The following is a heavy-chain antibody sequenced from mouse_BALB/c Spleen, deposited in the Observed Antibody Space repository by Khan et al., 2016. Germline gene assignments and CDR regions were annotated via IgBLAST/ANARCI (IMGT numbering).Heavy chain of an antibody. V-gene: IGHV3-2*02. D-gene: IGHD1-1*01. CDR2: ISYSGST. CDR3: ATTVVAPRFAY. Sequence: EVQLQESGPGLVKPSQSLSLTCTVTGYSITSDYAWNWIRQFPGNKLEWMGYISYSGSTSYNPSLKSRISITRDISKNQFFLQLNSVTTEDTATYYCATTVVAPRFAYWGQGTLVTVSA. J-gene: IGHJ3*01. CDR1: GYSITSDYA.